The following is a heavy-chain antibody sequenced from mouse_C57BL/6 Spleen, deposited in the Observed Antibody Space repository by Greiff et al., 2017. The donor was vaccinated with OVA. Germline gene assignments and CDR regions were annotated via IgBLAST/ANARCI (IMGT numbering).Heavy chain of an antibody. J-gene: IGHJ3*01. CDR3: ADYGSAAY. CDR2: ISSGGSYT. V-gene: IGHV5-6*02. D-gene: IGHD1-1*01. CDR1: GFTFSSYG. Sequence: EVMLVESGGDLVKPGGSLKLSCAASGFTFSSYGMSWVRPTPDKRLEWVATISSGGSYTYYPDSVKGRFTISRDNAKNTLYLQMSSLKSEDTAMYYCADYGSAAYWGQGTLVTVSA.